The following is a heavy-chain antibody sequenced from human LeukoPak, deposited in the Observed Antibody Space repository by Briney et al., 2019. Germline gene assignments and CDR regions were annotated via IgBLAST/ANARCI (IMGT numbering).Heavy chain of an antibody. J-gene: IGHJ4*02. D-gene: IGHD3-3*01. V-gene: IGHV1-69*06. Sequence: SVKVSCKASGYTFTSYGISWVRQAPGQGLEWMGGIIPIFGTANYAQKFQGRVTITADKSTSTAYMELSSLRSEDTAVYYCARLYYDFWSGYYDHYFDYWGQGTLVTVSS. CDR2: IIPIFGTA. CDR1: GYTFTSYG. CDR3: ARLYYDFWSGYYDHYFDY.